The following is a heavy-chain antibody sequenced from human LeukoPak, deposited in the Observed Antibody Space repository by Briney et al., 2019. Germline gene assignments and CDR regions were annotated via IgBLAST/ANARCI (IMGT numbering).Heavy chain of an antibody. CDR1: GYTFTSYA. Sequence: ASVKVSCKASGYTFTSYAMHWVRQAPGRRLEWMGWINAGNSNTKYSQKFQGRVTITRDTSASTAYMELSSLRSEDTAVYYCAAAGTLHFDYWGQGTLVTVSS. J-gene: IGHJ4*02. CDR3: AAAGTLHFDY. V-gene: IGHV1-3*01. D-gene: IGHD6-13*01. CDR2: INAGNSNT.